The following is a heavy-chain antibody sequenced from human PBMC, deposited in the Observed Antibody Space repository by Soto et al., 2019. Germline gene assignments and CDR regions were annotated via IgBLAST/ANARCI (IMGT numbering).Heavy chain of an antibody. V-gene: IGHV4-31*03. Sequence: TLSLNCTVSGGSISSGGYYWSWIRQHPGKGLEWIGYIYYSGSTYYNPSLKSRVTISVDTSKNQFSLKLSSVTAADTAVYYCARAAYCSSTSCSPSRAGFDPWGQGTLVTVSS. CDR2: IYYSGST. CDR3: ARAAYCSSTSCSPSRAGFDP. CDR1: GGSISSGGYY. J-gene: IGHJ5*02. D-gene: IGHD2-2*01.